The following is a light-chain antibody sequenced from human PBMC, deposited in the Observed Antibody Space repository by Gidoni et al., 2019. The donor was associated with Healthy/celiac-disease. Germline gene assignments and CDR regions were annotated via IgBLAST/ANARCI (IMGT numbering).Light chain of an antibody. CDR1: QRIRSG. CDR2: EAS. J-gene: IGKJ3*01. V-gene: IGKV1-5*03. Sequence: DIQMTQSPSTLSASVGDRVTITCRASQRIRSGLGWYQQKPGKAPKLLIYEASSLESGVPSRFSGSGSGTEFTLTISSLQPDDFATYYCQQYNSYSCTFGPGTKVEIK. CDR3: QQYNSYSCT.